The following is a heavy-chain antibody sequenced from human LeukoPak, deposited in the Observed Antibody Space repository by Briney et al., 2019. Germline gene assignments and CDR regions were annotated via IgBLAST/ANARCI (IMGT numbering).Heavy chain of an antibody. CDR2: IYYSGST. D-gene: IGHD2-15*01. J-gene: IGHJ5*02. V-gene: IGHV4-59*01. Sequence: SETLSLTCTVSGGSISSYYWSWIRQPPGKGLEWIGYIYYSGSTNYNPSLKSRVTISVDTSKNQFSLKLSSVTAADTAVYYCARDPEGYCSGGSCYDNWFDPWGQGTLVTVSS. CDR1: GGSISSYY. CDR3: ARDPEGYCSGGSCYDNWFDP.